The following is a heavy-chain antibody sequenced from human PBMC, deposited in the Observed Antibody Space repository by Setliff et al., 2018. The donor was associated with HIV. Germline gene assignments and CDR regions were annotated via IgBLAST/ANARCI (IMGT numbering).Heavy chain of an antibody. CDR2: INIRSGNT. CDR1: GYSFTTSG. V-gene: IGHV1-18*01. Sequence: ASVKVSCKASGYSFTTSGVSWVRQAPGQGLEWMGWINIRSGNTNYAQKFQGRVTMTTDTSTSTAYMGLRSLRSDDTAVYYCARERSAFDIWGQGTMVTVSS. J-gene: IGHJ3*02. CDR3: ARERSAFDI.